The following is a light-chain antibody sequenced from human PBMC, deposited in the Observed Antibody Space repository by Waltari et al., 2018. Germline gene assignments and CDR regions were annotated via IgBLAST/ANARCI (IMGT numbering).Light chain of an antibody. CDR1: SSNIGNHF. CDR2: DNN. V-gene: IGLV1-51*01. CDR3: GTWDSSLSTVV. J-gene: IGLJ2*01. Sequence: QSVLTQPPSVSAAPGQRVAISCSGSSSNIGNHFVVWYQSLPGTAPKVLIYDNNKRPSGTPDRFSGSKSGTSATLGITGLQTGDEAYYYCGTWDSSLSTVVFGGGTKVTVL.